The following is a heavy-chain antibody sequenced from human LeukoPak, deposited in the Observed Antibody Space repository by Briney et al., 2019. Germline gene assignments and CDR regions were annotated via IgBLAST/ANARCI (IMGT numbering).Heavy chain of an antibody. D-gene: IGHD5-12*01. CDR2: MYYSGST. J-gene: IGHJ4*02. V-gene: IGHV4-59*01. Sequence: SETLSLTCTVSGFSITSYHWSWIRQPPGKGLEWIGYMYYSGSTNYNPSLKSRVTISVDTSKNQLSLKLSSVTAADTAMYYCARVPRTVATIFDYWGQGTLVTVSS. CDR3: ARVPRTVATIFDY. CDR1: GFSITSYH.